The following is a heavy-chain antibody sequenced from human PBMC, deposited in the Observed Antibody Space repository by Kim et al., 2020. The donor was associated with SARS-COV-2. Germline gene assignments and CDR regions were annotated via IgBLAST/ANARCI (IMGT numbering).Heavy chain of an antibody. CDR3: ARGERITMVRGAIRDV. J-gene: IGHJ6*02. V-gene: IGHV1-2*02. CDR2: INPNSGGT. Sequence: ASVKVSCKASGYTFTGYYMHWVRQAPGQGLEWMGWINPNSGGTNYAQKFQGRVTMTRDTSISTAYMELSRLRSDDTAVYYCARGERITMVRGAIRDVWGQGTTVTVSS. CDR1: GYTFTGYY. D-gene: IGHD3-10*01.